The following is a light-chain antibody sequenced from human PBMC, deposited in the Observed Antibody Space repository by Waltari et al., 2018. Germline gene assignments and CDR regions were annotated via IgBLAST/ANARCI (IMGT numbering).Light chain of an antibody. CDR3: CVWDDSLSGLWV. CDR1: NSNLGTNH. V-gene: IGLV1-47*01. Sequence: QSVLTQSPSTSGTPGQRFTISCSGTNSNLGTNHVYCYQQVPGTAPHLLIYRSVLRPSGVPVRFSGSRSGTSASLAISGLRSEDEAHYYCCVWDDSLSGLWVFGAGTKLTVL. J-gene: IGLJ3*02. CDR2: RSV.